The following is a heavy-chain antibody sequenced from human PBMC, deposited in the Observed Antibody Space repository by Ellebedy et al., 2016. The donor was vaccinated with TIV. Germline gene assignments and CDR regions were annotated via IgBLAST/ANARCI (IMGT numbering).Heavy chain of an antibody. CDR2: LIRRSDGGTA. J-gene: IGHJ4*02. Sequence: PGGSLRLSCAASGFAVNNAWMSWVRQAPGKGLEWIGRLIRRSDGGTADYGAPVKGRFTISRDDSKNTLFLQMNSLKSEDTAVYYCTTCYEMVIGDDFNYWGQGTPVTVSS. D-gene: IGHD3-22*01. CDR3: TTCYEMVIGDDFNY. CDR1: GFAVNNAW. V-gene: IGHV3-15*01.